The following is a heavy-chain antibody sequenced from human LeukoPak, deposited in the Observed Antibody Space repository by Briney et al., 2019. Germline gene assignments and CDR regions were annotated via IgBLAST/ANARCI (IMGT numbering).Heavy chain of an antibody. CDR3: ARGSGSSGYYHTDY. CDR1: GYTFTVYY. V-gene: IGHV1-2*02. Sequence: ASVKVSCKASGYTFTVYYMHWVRQAPGQGLEWMGWINPNSGGTNYAQRFQGRVSMTTDTSISTAYMELSRLRSDDTAVYYCARGSGSSGYYHTDYWGQGTLVTVSS. J-gene: IGHJ4*02. CDR2: INPNSGGT. D-gene: IGHD3-22*01.